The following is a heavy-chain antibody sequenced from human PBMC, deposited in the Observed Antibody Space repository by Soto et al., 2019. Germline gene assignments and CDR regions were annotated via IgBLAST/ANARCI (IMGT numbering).Heavy chain of an antibody. CDR3: ARGGRLLWSGELYRLHPTNWLDP. CDR2: INHSGST. V-gene: IGHV4-34*01. D-gene: IGHD3-10*01. CDR1: GGSFSGYY. J-gene: IGHJ5*02. Sequence: KTSETLSLTCAVYGGSFSGYYWSWIRQPPGKGLEWIGEINHSGSTNYNPSLKSRVTISVDTSKNQFSLKLSSVTAADTAVYYCARGGRLLWSGELYRLHPTNWLDPCGQGTLVTVSS.